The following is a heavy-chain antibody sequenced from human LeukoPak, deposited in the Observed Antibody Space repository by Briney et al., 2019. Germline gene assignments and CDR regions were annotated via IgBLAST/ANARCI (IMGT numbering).Heavy chain of an antibody. CDR3: AREWYCSSTSCYDYYYYYMDV. CDR2: IYYSGST. Sequence: SQTPSLTCTVSGGSISSGDYYWSWIRQPPGKGLEWIGYIYYSGSTYYNPPLKSRVTISVDTSKNQFSLKLSSVTAADTAVYYCAREWYCSSTSCYDYYYYYMDVWGKGTTVTVSS. D-gene: IGHD2-2*01. CDR1: GGSISSGDYY. J-gene: IGHJ6*03. V-gene: IGHV4-30-4*08.